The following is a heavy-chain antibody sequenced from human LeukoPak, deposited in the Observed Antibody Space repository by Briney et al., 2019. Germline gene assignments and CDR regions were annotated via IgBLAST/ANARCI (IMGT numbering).Heavy chain of an antibody. Sequence: GRSLRLSCAASGFTFSSYGMHWVRQAPGKGLEWVAVIWYDGSNKYYADSVKGRFTISRDNSKNTLYLQMNSLRAGDTAVYYCAKAYSSGWSNAIDYWGQGTLVTVSS. V-gene: IGHV3-33*06. D-gene: IGHD6-19*01. CDR3: AKAYSSGWSNAIDY. J-gene: IGHJ4*02. CDR2: IWYDGSNK. CDR1: GFTFSSYG.